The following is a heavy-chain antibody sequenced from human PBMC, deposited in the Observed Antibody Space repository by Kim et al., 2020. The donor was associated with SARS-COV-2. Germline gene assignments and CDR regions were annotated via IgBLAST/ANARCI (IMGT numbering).Heavy chain of an antibody. J-gene: IGHJ4*02. V-gene: IGHV1-2*02. D-gene: IGHD1-1*01. CDR2: INPNSGGT. Sequence: ASVKVSCKASGYTFTGYYMHWVRQAPGQGLEWMGWINPNSGGTNYAQKFQGRVTITRDTSISTAYMELSRLRSDDTAVYYCARDRERYHWNGPDYWGQGTLVTVSS. CDR1: GYTFTGYY. CDR3: ARDRERYHWNGPDY.